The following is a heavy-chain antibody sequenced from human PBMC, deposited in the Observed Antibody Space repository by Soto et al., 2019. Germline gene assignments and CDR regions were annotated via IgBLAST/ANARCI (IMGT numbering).Heavy chain of an antibody. CDR1: GFTFSSYG. J-gene: IGHJ4*02. Sequence: GGSLRLSCAASGFTFSSYGMHWVRQAPGKGLEWVAVIWYDGSNKYYADSVKGRFTISRDNSKNTLYLQMNSLRAEDTAVYYCARAQGAYCGGDCYFYYFDYWGQGTLVTVSS. CDR2: IWYDGSNK. CDR3: ARAQGAYCGGDCYFYYFDY. V-gene: IGHV3-33*01. D-gene: IGHD2-21*02.